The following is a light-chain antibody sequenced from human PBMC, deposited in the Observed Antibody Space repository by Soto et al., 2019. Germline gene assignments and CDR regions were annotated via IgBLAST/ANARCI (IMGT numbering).Light chain of an antibody. CDR3: QQYGRLSDT. J-gene: IGKJ2*01. V-gene: IGKV1-33*01. Sequence: EIQLTQSPSSLSASLGDRVTITCQASQDINDYSNWYQQKPGKAPRLLIYGASFLEVGVPSRFSGSGSGTHFTLTISSLQPEDVARDYGQQYGRLSDTFVQGTGLEIK. CDR1: QDINDY. CDR2: GAS.